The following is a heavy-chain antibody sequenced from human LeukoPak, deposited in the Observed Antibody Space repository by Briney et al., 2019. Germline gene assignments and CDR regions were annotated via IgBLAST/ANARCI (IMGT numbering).Heavy chain of an antibody. CDR1: GFTFSSYW. CDR3: ARDIVVVPAAAYNY. CDR2: IKQDGSEK. V-gene: IGHV3-7*01. J-gene: IGHJ4*02. D-gene: IGHD2-2*01. Sequence: TGGSLRLSCAASGFTFSSYWMSWVRQAPGKGLEWVANIKQDGSEKYYVDSVKGRFTISRDNAKNSLYLQMNSLRAEDTAVYYCARDIVVVPAAAYNYWGQGTLVTVSS.